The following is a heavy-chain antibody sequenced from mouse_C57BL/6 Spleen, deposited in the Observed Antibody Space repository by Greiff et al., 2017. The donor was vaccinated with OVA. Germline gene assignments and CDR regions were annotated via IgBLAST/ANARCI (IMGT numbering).Heavy chain of an antibody. Sequence: EVQRVESGGGLVQPGGSLSLSCAASGFTFTDYYMSWVRQPPGKALEWLGFIRNKANGYTTEYSASVKGRFTISRDNSQSILYLQMNALRAEDSATYYCARIYTRAMDYWGQGTSVTVSS. CDR2: IRNKANGYTT. CDR1: GFTFTDYY. V-gene: IGHV7-3*01. CDR3: ARIYTRAMDY. J-gene: IGHJ4*01. D-gene: IGHD1-3*01.